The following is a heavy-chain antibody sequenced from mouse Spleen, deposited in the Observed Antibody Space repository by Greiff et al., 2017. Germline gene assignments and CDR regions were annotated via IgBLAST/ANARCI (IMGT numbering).Heavy chain of an antibody. CDR1: GFTFSDYY. D-gene: IGHD2-14*01. CDR2: ISDGGSYT. J-gene: IGHJ2*01. CDR3: ARDGGYRDYFDY. Sequence: EVHLVESGGGLVKPGGSLKLSCAASGFTFSDYYMYWVRQTPEKRLEWVATISDGGSYTYYPDSVKGRFTISRDNAKNNLYLQMSSLKSEDTAMYYCARDGGYRDYFDYWGQGTTLTVSS. V-gene: IGHV5-4*02.